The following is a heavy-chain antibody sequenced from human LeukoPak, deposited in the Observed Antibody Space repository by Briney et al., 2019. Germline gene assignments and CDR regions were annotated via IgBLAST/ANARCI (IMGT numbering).Heavy chain of an antibody. J-gene: IGHJ4*02. CDR1: GFTFSSYA. V-gene: IGHV3-23*01. D-gene: IGHD3-3*01. Sequence: TGGSLRLSCAASGFTFSSYAMSWVRQAPGKGLEWVSAISGSGGSTYYADSVKGRSTISRDNSKNTLYLQMNSLRAEDTAVYYCAKFRSNYDFWSGHPDYWGQGTLVTVSS. CDR2: ISGSGGST. CDR3: AKFRSNYDFWSGHPDY.